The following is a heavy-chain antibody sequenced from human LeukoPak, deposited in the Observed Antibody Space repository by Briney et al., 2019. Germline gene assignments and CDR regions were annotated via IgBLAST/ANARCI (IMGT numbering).Heavy chain of an antibody. J-gene: IGHJ4*02. CDR3: ARDTRYFDY. Sequence: GGSLRLSCAASGFIFSSYTMNWVRQAPGKGLEWVSSISSSSSCIYYADSVKGRFTISRDNAKNSLYLQMNSLRAEDTAVYYCARDTRYFDYWGQGNMVTVSS. V-gene: IGHV3-21*01. CDR2: ISSSSSCI. CDR1: GFIFSSYT.